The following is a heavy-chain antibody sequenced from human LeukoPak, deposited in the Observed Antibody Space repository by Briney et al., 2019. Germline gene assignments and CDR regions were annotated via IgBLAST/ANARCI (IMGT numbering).Heavy chain of an antibody. D-gene: IGHD4-17*01. Sequence: ASVKVSCKASGYTFTSYGISWVRQAPGQGLEWMGWISAYNGNTNYAQKLQGRVTMTTDTSTSTAYMELSSLRSEDTAVYYCAREMGDYVSQNWFDPWGQGTLVTVSS. CDR2: ISAYNGNT. J-gene: IGHJ5*02. CDR3: AREMGDYVSQNWFDP. V-gene: IGHV1-18*01. CDR1: GYTFTSYG.